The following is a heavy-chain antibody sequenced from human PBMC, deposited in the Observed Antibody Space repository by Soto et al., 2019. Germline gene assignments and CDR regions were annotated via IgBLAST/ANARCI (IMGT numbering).Heavy chain of an antibody. Sequence: SGPTLVNPTQTLTLTCTFSGFSLSTSGMGVGWIRQPPGKALEWLALIDWDDDKYYSTSLKTRLTISKNTSKNQVVLTMTNMDPVDTATYYCARIRNTRGSGWYYFDYWGQGTLVTVSS. CDR3: ARIRNTRGSGWYYFDY. J-gene: IGHJ4*02. CDR1: GFSLSTSGMG. V-gene: IGHV2-70*01. CDR2: IDWDDDK. D-gene: IGHD6-19*01.